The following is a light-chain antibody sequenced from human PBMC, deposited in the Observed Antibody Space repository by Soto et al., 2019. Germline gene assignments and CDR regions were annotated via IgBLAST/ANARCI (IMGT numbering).Light chain of an antibody. V-gene: IGKV3-15*01. CDR2: GAS. J-gene: IGKJ4*01. Sequence: EVVMTQSPATLSVSPGERATLSCRASQSVSTNLAWYQHKTGQAPRLLIYGASTRATDTPARFSGSGSGTEFTLTISGLQSEDFAIYYCQQYHNWPPLTFGGGTRWRSN. CDR3: QQYHNWPPLT. CDR1: QSVSTN.